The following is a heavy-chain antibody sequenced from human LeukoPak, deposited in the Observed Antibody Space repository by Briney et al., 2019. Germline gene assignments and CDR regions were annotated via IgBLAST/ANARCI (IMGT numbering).Heavy chain of an antibody. D-gene: IGHD2-15*01. Sequence: ASVKVSCKASGGTFSSYAISWVRQAPGQGLEWMGWINPNSGGTNYAQKFQGRVTMTRDTSISTAYMELSRLRSDDTAVYYCARDNPDSPLHYWGQGSLVTVSS. J-gene: IGHJ4*02. CDR2: INPNSGGT. V-gene: IGHV1-2*02. CDR3: ARDNPDSPLHY. CDR1: GGTFSSYA.